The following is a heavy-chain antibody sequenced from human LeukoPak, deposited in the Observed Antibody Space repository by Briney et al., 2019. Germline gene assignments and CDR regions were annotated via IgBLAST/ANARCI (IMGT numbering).Heavy chain of an antibody. CDR3: AKYPSGYYVGAFDM. D-gene: IGHD6-25*01. CDR2: ISASGGST. CDR1: GFTFSSYA. V-gene: IGHV3-23*01. Sequence: PGGSLRLSCAVAGFTFSSYAMSWVRQAPGRGLEWGSGISASGGSTYYADSVKGRFTIFRDNSKNTLSLQMNSLRAEDTAVYYCAKYPSGYYVGAFDMRGQGTLVTVCS. J-gene: IGHJ4*03.